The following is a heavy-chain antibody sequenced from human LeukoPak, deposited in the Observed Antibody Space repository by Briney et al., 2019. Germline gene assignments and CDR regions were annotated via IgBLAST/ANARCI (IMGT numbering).Heavy chain of an antibody. CDR3: AFTYGSGSYYYYYYYGIDV. CDR2: INPNSGGT. J-gene: IGHJ6*02. V-gene: IGHV1-2*02. Sequence: ASVKVSCKASGYTFTGYYMHWVRQAPGQGLEWMGWINPNSGGTNYAQKFQGRVTMTRDTSISTAYMELSRLRSDDTAVYYCAFTYGSGSYYYYYYYGIDVWGQGTPVTVSS. D-gene: IGHD3-10*01. CDR1: GYTFTGYY.